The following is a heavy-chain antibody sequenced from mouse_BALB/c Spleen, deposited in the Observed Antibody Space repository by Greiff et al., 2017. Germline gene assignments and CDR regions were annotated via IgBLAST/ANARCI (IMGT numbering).Heavy chain of an antibody. CDR1: GYAFSSYW. V-gene: IGHV1-80*01. J-gene: IGHJ1*01. CDR3: ARREAYYGSSYWYFDV. D-gene: IGHD1-1*01. Sequence: VQLQQSGAELVRPGSSVKISCKASGYAFSSYWMNWVKQRPGQGLEWIGQIYPGDGDTNYNGKFKGKATLTADKSSSTAYMQLSSLTSEDSAVYFCARREAYYGSSYWYFDVWGAGTTVTVSS. CDR2: IYPGDGDT.